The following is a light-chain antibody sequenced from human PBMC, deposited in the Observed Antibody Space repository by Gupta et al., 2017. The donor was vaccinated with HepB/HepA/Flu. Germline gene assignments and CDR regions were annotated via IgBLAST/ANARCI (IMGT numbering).Light chain of an antibody. V-gene: IGKV3-11*01. CDR3: QQRSHWPWT. J-gene: IGKJ1*01. CDR2: DAS. CDR1: RSVSSY. Sequence: EIVLTQSPATLSLSPGERATLSCRASRSVSSYLAWYQHKPVQAPRLLIYDASNRATGIPARFSVSGSGTDLTLTISRIEPEDFAVYYCQQRSHWPWTFGQGTKVEIK.